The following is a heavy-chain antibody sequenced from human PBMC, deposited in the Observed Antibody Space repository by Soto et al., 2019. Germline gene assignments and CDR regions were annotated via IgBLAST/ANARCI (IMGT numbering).Heavy chain of an antibody. V-gene: IGHV3-7*01. CDR2: VKQDGGEK. D-gene: IGHD2-15*01. Sequence: EVQLVESGGGLVQPGGSLRLSCAASGFTFTNYWMSWVRQAPGKGLEWVANVKQDGGEKYYVDSVKGRFTISRDNAKNSLFLQMNSLRAEDTAVYYCTRPLTAGWPLLINAYWGQGVLVTVSS. CDR3: TRPLTAGWPLLINAY. CDR1: GFTFTNYW. J-gene: IGHJ4*02.